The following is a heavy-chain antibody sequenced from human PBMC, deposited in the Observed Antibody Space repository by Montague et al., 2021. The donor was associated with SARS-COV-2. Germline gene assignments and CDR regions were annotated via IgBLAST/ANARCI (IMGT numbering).Heavy chain of an antibody. V-gene: IGHV3-23*01. J-gene: IGHJ3*01. D-gene: IGHD4-11*01. CDR3: ARVVTYAFDV. CDR2: IRGSGGST. CDR1: GFTFSSYA. Sequence: SLRLSCAASGFTFSSYAMSWVRQAPGKGLEWVSAIRGSGGSTYYADSVKGRFTISRDNSKNTLYLQMNSLRAEDTAVYYCARVVTYAFDVWGQGTMVTVSS.